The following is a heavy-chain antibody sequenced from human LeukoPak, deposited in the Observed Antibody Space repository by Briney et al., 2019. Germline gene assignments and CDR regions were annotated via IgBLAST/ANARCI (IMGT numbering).Heavy chain of an antibody. CDR1: GFTFTDAW. D-gene: IGHD2-15*01. V-gene: IGHV3-15*01. Sequence: GGSLRLSCVASGFTFTDAWMSWVRQAPGKGLEWVGRIKNRADGGTTDYAAPVKGRFSISRDDSKSTLYLQMDSLKAEDTAVYYCARFVVLATATGYWGQGTLVTVSS. CDR3: ARFVVLATATGY. CDR2: IKNRADGGTT. J-gene: IGHJ4*02.